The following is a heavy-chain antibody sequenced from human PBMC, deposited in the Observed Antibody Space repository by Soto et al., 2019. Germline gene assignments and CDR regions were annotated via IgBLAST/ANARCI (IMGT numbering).Heavy chain of an antibody. CDR2: ISEGGGTT. CDR1: GFAFSRSA. D-gene: IGHD4-4*01. Sequence: EVQLLESGGGLIQPGGSLRLSCAASGFAFSRSAMPWVRQAPEKGLEWVSSISEGGGTTSYVGSVEGRFSITRDQSKNTLYLKINSVRADDASVDCCAKGGYRQAYDWGRAPVVTVSS. J-gene: IGHJ4*02. V-gene: IGHV3-23*01. CDR3: AKGGYRQAYD.